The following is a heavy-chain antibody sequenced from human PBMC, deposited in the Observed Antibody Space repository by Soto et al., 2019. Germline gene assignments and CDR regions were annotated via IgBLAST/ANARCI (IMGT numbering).Heavy chain of an antibody. CDR1: GFTFISYA. V-gene: IGHV3-64D*06. J-gene: IGHJ4*02. CDR3: VGYSSGWYY. Sequence: WGSLRLSCSASGFTFISYAMHLVRQAPVKGLEYVSAISSNGGSTYYADSVKGRFTISRDNSKNTLYLQMSSLRAEDTAVYYCVGYSSGWYYWGQGTLVTVSS. CDR2: ISSNGGST. D-gene: IGHD6-19*01.